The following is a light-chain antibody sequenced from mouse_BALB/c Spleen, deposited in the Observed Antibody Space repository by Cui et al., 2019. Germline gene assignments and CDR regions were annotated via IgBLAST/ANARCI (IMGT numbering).Light chain of an antibody. V-gene: IGKV4-55*01. CDR3: QQWSSYPRT. CDR1: SSVSY. CDR2: DTS. J-gene: IGKJ1*01. Sequence: QIVLTQSPAIMSASPGEKVTMTCSAGSSVSYMYWYQQKPGSSPRLLIYDTSNLASGVPVRFSGSGSGTSCSLTISRMEAEDAATYYCQQWSSYPRTFGGGTKLEIK.